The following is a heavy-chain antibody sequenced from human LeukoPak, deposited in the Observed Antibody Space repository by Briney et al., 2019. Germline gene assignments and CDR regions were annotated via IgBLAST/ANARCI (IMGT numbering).Heavy chain of an antibody. Sequence: SETLSLTCTVSGGSISSGGYYWSWIRQHPGKGLEWIGYIYYSGSTYYNPSLKSRVTISVDTSKNQFSLKLSSVTAADTAVYYCARGPRPAADYWGQGTLVTVSS. V-gene: IGHV4-31*03. D-gene: IGHD6-13*01. CDR3: ARGPRPAADY. J-gene: IGHJ4*02. CDR2: IYYSGST. CDR1: GGSISSGGYY.